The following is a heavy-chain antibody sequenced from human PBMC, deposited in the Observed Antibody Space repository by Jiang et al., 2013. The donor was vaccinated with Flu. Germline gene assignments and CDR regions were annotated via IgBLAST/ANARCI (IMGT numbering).Heavy chain of an antibody. Sequence: YGSGLVKPSETLSLSCTVSGGSISSSSYYWGWIRQPPGKGLEWIGTIYYSGSTYYNPSLKSRVTISGDTSKNQFSLKLNSVTAADTAVYYCARHNPLSLQQLVNNWFDPWGQGTLVTVSS. CDR3: ARHNPLSLQQLVNNWFDP. CDR1: GGSISSSSYY. V-gene: IGHV4-39*01. J-gene: IGHJ5*02. CDR2: IYYSGST. D-gene: IGHD6-13*01.